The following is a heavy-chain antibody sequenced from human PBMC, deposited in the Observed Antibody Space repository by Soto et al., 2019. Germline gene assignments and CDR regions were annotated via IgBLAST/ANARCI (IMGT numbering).Heavy chain of an antibody. V-gene: IGHV1-2*04. Sequence: GASVKVSCKASGYTFTGYSMHWVRQAPGQGLEWMGWINPNSGGTNYAQKFQGWVTMTRDTSISTAYMELSRLRSDDTAVYYCVRDSGGYCSSTSCPGDAFDIWGQGTMVTVSS. D-gene: IGHD2-2*03. CDR2: INPNSGGT. CDR3: VRDSGGYCSSTSCPGDAFDI. CDR1: GYTFTGYS. J-gene: IGHJ3*02.